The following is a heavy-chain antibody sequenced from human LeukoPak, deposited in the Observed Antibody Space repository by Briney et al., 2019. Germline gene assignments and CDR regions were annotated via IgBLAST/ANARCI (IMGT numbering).Heavy chain of an antibody. CDR1: GGSISSGGYY. D-gene: IGHD4-23*01. J-gene: IGHJ1*01. V-gene: IGHV4-31*03. CDR2: IYYSGST. Sequence: PSQTLSLTCTVSGGSISSGGYYWSWIRQHPGKGLEWIGYIYYSGSTYYNPSLKSRVTISVDTSKNQFSLKLSSVTAADTAVYYCAREDYGGNSRYFQHWGQGTPVTVSS. CDR3: AREDYGGNSRYFQH.